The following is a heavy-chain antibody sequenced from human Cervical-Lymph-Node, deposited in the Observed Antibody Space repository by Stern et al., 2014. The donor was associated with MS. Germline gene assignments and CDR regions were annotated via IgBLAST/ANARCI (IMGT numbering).Heavy chain of an antibody. Sequence: QVQLVQSGAEVKKPGASVKDSCKASGYTFTSYYMHWVRQAPGQGLEWMGIINPSGGSTSYAQKFQGRVTMTPDTSTSTVYMELSSLRSEDTAVYYCASTLRGPHPFDPWGQGTLVTVSS. D-gene: IGHD3-10*01. CDR1: GYTFTSYY. J-gene: IGHJ5*02. CDR2: INPSGGST. CDR3: ASTLRGPHPFDP. V-gene: IGHV1-46*01.